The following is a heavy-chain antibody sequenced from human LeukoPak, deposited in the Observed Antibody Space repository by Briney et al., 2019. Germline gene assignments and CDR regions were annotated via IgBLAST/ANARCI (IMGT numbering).Heavy chain of an antibody. D-gene: IGHD6-13*01. CDR1: GGTFSSYA. V-gene: IGHV1-69*13. Sequence: ASVKVSCKASGGTFSSYAISWVRQAPGQGLEWMGGIIPIFGTANYAQKFQGRVTITADESTSTAYMELSSLRSEDTAVYYCARGRRQQLVGASPRYYYYYMDVWGKGTTVTVSS. CDR3: ARGRRQQLVGASPRYYYYYMDV. CDR2: IIPIFGTA. J-gene: IGHJ6*03.